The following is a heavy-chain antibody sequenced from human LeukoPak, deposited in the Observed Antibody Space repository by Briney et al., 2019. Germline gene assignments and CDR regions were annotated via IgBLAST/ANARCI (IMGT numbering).Heavy chain of an antibody. CDR2: FDPEDGET. V-gene: IGHV1-24*01. D-gene: IGHD3-10*01. J-gene: IGHJ4*02. CDR3: ATYGRFGELLYY. Sequence: SVKVSCKASGYTFTGYYMHWVRQAPGQGLEWMGGFDPEDGETIYAQKFQGRVTMTEDTSTDTAYMELSSLRSEDTAVYYCATYGRFGELLYYWGQGTLVTVSS. CDR1: GYTFTGYY.